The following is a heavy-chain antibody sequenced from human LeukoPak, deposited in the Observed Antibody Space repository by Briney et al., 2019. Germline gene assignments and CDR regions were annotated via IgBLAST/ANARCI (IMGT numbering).Heavy chain of an antibody. Sequence: PGGSLRLPCAASGFTFSTYAMSWVRQAPGKGLEWVSAISGSGGSTYYADSVKGRFTISRDNSNNTLYLQMNSLRAGDTAVYYCAKGGRSRNDAFDIWGQGTMVTVSS. CDR3: AKGGRSRNDAFDI. CDR2: ISGSGGST. CDR1: GFTFSTYA. J-gene: IGHJ3*02. V-gene: IGHV3-23*01. D-gene: IGHD3-10*01.